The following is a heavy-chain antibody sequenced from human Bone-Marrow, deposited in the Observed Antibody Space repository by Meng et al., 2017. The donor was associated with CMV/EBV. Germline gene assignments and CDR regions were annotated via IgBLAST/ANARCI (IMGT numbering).Heavy chain of an antibody. J-gene: IGHJ6*02. V-gene: IGHV3-30*02. D-gene: IGHD2-2*01. CDR1: GFTFSSYG. CDR2: IRYDGSNK. Sequence: GGSLRLSCAASGFTFSSYGMHWVRQAPGKGLEWVAFIRYDGSNKYYADSVKGRFTISRDNSKNTLYLQMNSLRAEDTAVYYCAKGVVVVPAAFAPYGMDVWGQGTTVTVSS. CDR3: AKGVVVVPAAFAPYGMDV.